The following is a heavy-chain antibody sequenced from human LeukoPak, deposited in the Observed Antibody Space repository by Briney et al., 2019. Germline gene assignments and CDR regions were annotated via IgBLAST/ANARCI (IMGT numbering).Heavy chain of an antibody. V-gene: IGHV3-21*01. J-gene: IGHJ4*02. CDR1: GFTFSSYS. CDR2: ISSSSSYI. Sequence: SGRSLRLSCAASGFTFSSYSMNWVRQAPGKGLEWVSSISSSSSYIYYADSVKGRFTISRDNAKNSLYLQMNSLRAEDTAVYYCARTNYDSSGYQIDYWGQGTLVTVSS. D-gene: IGHD3-22*01. CDR3: ARTNYDSSGYQIDY.